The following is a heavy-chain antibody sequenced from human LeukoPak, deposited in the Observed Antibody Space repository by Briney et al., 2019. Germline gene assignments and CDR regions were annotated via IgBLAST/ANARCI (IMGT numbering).Heavy chain of an antibody. CDR1: GFTFSSYS. Sequence: GGSLRLSCAASGFTFSSYSMNWVRQAPGKGLEWVSYISSSSSTIYYADSVKGRFTISRDNAKNSLYLQMNSLRAEDTAVYYCARADIVVVPAAIMNAFDIWGQGTMVTVSS. CDR3: ARADIVVVPAAIMNAFDI. D-gene: IGHD2-2*01. J-gene: IGHJ3*02. V-gene: IGHV3-48*04. CDR2: ISSSSSTI.